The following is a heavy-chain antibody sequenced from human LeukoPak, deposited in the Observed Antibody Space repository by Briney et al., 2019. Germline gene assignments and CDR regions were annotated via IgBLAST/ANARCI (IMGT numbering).Heavy chain of an antibody. D-gene: IGHD3-22*01. V-gene: IGHV4-4*07. Sequence: PSETLSLTCTVSGGSFSSYYWSWIRQPAGKGLERIGRVYTSGSTNYNPSLKSRVTMSVDTSKNQFSLKLSSVTAADTAVYYCARHGGYHSPIDNWGQGTLVTVSS. CDR2: VYTSGST. J-gene: IGHJ4*02. CDR1: GGSFSSYY. CDR3: ARHGGYHSPIDN.